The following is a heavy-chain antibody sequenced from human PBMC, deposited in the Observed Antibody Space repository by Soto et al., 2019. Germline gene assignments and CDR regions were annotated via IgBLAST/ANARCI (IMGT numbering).Heavy chain of an antibody. CDR3: ARGGSGNGYVY. CDR1: GGSISSYY. J-gene: IGHJ4*02. D-gene: IGHD5-18*01. Sequence: QVQLQESGPGLVKPSETLSLTCTISGGSISSYYWSWIRQPPGKGLEWIGYIYYSGSTNDNPSLKSRVSMSVDTSNNQFSLKLSSVTAADTAVYYCARGGSGNGYVYWGQGTLVTVSS. V-gene: IGHV4-59*01. CDR2: IYYSGST.